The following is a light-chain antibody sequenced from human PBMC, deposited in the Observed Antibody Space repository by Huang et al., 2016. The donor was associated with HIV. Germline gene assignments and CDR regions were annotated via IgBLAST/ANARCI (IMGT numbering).Light chain of an antibody. CDR1: QGFSNY. V-gene: IGKV1-27*01. CDR2: AAS. J-gene: IGKJ4*01. CDR3: QKYNNAPLT. Sequence: DIPMTQSPSSLPASVGDRVTISCRASQGFSNYLAWYQQKSVKVPKLLIYAASTLQSGVPSRFSVSGSGTDFTLTISSLQPEDVATYYCQKYNNAPLTFGGGTKVEIK.